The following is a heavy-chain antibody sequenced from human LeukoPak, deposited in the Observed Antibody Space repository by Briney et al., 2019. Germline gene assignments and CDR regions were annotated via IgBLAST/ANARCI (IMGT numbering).Heavy chain of an antibody. J-gene: IGHJ4*02. V-gene: IGHV3-11*01. CDR1: GFTFSDYY. CDR3: ARDRYSGSYPLDY. D-gene: IGHD1-26*01. Sequence: GGSLRLTCAASGFTFSDYYMSWIRQAPGKGLEWVSYISSSGSIIYYADSVKGRFTISRDNAKNSLYLQMNSLRAEETAVYYCARDRYSGSYPLDYWGEGTLVTVYS. CDR2: ISSSGSII.